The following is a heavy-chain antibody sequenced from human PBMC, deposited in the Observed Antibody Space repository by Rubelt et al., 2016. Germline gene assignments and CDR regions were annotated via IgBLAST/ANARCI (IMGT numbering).Heavy chain of an antibody. V-gene: IGHV1-18*01. CDR2: ISVNSGDT. J-gene: IGHJ3*02. CDR1: GYTFSKYG. CDR3: ARATNWNYAFDI. Sequence: QVQLVQSGAEVKKSGASVKVSCKASGYTFSKYGISWVRQAPGQGLEWMGWISVNSGDTKYAQKRQGRGTMTTDTSTSTAYMELPSLRSDDTAVYSCARATNWNYAFDIWGQGTMGTVSS. D-gene: IGHD1-7*01.